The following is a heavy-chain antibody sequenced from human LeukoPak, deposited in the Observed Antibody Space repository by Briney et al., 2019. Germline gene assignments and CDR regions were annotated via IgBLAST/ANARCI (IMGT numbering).Heavy chain of an antibody. CDR2: INHSGST. J-gene: IGHJ4*02. Sequence: KPSGTLSLTCAVYGGSFSGYYWSWIRQPPGKGLEWIGEINHSGSTNYNPSLKSRVTISVDTSKNQFSLKLSSVTAADTAVYYCARGLRADYWGQGTLVTVSS. CDR1: GGSFSGYY. V-gene: IGHV4-34*01. CDR3: ARGLRADY.